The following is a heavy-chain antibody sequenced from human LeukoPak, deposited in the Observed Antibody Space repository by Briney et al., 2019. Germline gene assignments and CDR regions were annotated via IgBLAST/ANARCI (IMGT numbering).Heavy chain of an antibody. V-gene: IGHV3-15*01. Sequence: AGGSLRLSCEASGFSFTNAWMNWVRLAPGKGLEWVGRLKSRVDGGAADYAAPVKGRFTISRDDSKDTLYLQMNSLKTEDTGMYYCAHLRPNDYYYYYMDVWGKGTTVTVSS. CDR2: LKSRVDGGAA. CDR1: GFSFTNAW. J-gene: IGHJ6*03. D-gene: IGHD3-3*02. CDR3: AHLRPNDYYYYYMDV.